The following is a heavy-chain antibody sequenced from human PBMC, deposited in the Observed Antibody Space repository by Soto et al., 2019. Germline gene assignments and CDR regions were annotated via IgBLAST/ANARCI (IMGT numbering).Heavy chain of an antibody. CDR3: ASGGNYYYMDV. CDR2: ISHSGST. J-gene: IGHJ6*03. V-gene: IGHV4-34*01. CDR1: GGSISSYY. D-gene: IGHD3-10*01. Sequence: PSETLSLTCTVSGGSISSYYWSWIRQPPGKGLEWIGEISHSGSTKCNPSLKSRVTISVDTSKKQFSLKLSSVTAADTAVYYCASGGNYYYMDVWDKGTTVTVSS.